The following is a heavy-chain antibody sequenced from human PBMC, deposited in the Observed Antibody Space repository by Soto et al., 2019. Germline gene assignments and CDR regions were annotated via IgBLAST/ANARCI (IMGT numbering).Heavy chain of an antibody. J-gene: IGHJ4*02. CDR1: GFTFSSYA. D-gene: IGHD6-19*01. CDR2: ISYDGSNK. V-gene: IGHV3-30-3*01. CDR3: ASAYSSGWYYFDY. Sequence: GGSLRLSCAASGFTFSSYAMHWVRQAPGKGLEWVAVISYDGSNKYYADSVKGRFTISRDNSKNTLYLQMNSLRAEDTAVYYCASAYSSGWYYFDYWGQGTLVTVS.